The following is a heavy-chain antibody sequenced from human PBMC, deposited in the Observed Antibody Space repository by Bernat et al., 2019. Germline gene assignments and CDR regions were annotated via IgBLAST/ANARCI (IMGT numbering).Heavy chain of an antibody. CDR2: ISYDGSNK. CDR1: GFTFSSYA. Sequence: QVQLVESGGGVVQPGRSLRLSCAASGFTFSSYAMHWVRQAPGKGLEWVAVISYDGSNKYYADSVKGRFTISRDNSKNTLYLQMNSLRAEDTAVYYCARDRGGSRYYYYMDVWGKGTTVTVSS. D-gene: IGHD2-15*01. V-gene: IGHV3-30-3*01. CDR3: ARDRGGSRYYYYMDV. J-gene: IGHJ6*03.